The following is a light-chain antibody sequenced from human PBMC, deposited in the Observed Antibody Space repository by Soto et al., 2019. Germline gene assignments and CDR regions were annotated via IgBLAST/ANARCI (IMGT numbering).Light chain of an antibody. CDR2: GAS. CDR1: QTISSN. V-gene: IGKV3-15*01. Sequence: EIVMTQSPATLSVSPGDSATLSCRASQTISSNLAWYQQRPGQAPRLLIHGASTRATGVPARFSGSGSGTEFTLTISSLQSEDFAVYYCQQYHNWPPQYTFGQATKLQIK. J-gene: IGKJ2*01. CDR3: QQYHNWPPQYT.